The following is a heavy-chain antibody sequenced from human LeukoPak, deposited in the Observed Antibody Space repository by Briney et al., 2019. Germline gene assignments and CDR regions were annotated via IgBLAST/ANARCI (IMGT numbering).Heavy chain of an antibody. Sequence: SVTVSCKASGGTFSSYAISWVRQAPGQGLEWMGGIIPIFGTANYAQKFRGRVTITADESTSTAYMELSSLRSEDTAVYYCARSAGYSSSWLDAFDIWGQGTMVTVSS. CDR2: IIPIFGTA. CDR3: ARSAGYSSSWLDAFDI. CDR1: GGTFSSYA. J-gene: IGHJ3*02. V-gene: IGHV1-69*13. D-gene: IGHD6-13*01.